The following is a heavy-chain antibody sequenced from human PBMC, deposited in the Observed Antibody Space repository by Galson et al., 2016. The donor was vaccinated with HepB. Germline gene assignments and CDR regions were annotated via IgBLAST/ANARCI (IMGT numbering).Heavy chain of an antibody. CDR3: ARARPLRARNSMDV. D-gene: IGHD3-10*01. J-gene: IGHJ6*02. V-gene: IGHV3-33*01. Sequence: SLRLSCAASGFIFSNYGMHWVRQAPGKGLEWVAVIWYDGSNKYHADSVKGRFTISRDNSKNTLYLQMNSLRAKDTAVYYCARARPLRARNSMDVWGQGTTVTVAS. CDR2: IWYDGSNK. CDR1: GFIFSNYG.